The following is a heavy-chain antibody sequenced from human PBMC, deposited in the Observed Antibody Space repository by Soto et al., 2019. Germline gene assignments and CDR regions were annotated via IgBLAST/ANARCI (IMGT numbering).Heavy chain of an antibody. CDR1: GYSFTSYW. CDR2: IDPSDSYT. D-gene: IGHD3-22*01. V-gene: IGHV5-10-1*01. J-gene: IGHJ6*02. CDR3: ARRLNYYDSSGYYYSSPYYYGMDV. Sequence: GESLKICCKGSGYSFTSYWISWVRQMPGKGLEWMGRIDPSDSYTNYSPSFQGHVTISADKSISTAYLQWSSLKASDTAMYYCARRLNYYDSSGYYYSSPYYYGMDVWGQGTTVTVS.